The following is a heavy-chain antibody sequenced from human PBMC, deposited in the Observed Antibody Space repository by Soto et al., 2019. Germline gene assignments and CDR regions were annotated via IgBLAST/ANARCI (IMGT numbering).Heavy chain of an antibody. J-gene: IGHJ4*02. V-gene: IGHV1-2*02. CDR1: GYTFTDYY. Sequence: QVQLVQSGAEVKKPGASVKVSCKASGYTFTDYYLHWVRQAPGHGLEWMGWINPNTGDTHSAQKLQGRVTMTGDTSISTAYMELSRLRSDDTAVYYCAGDDYWGQGTLVTVSS. CDR3: AGDDY. CDR2: INPNTGDT.